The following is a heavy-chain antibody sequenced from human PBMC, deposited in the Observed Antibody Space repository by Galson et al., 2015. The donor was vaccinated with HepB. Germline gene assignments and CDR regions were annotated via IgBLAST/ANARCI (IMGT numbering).Heavy chain of an antibody. J-gene: IGHJ6*02. CDR2: ISYDGSNK. CDR1: GFTFSSYA. V-gene: IGHV3-30*04. CDR3: ARDRVPLGHYGMDV. D-gene: IGHD7-27*01. Sequence: SLRLSCAASGFTFSSYAIHWVRQAPGKGLEWVAVISYDGSNKYYADSVKGRFTISRDNSKNTLYLQMNSLRAGDTAVYYCARDRVPLGHYGMDVWGQGTTVTVSS.